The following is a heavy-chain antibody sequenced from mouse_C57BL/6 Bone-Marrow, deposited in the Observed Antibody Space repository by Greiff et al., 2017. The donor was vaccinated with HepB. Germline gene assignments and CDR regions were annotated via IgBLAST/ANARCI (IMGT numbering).Heavy chain of an antibody. J-gene: IGHJ4*01. Sequence: QVQLQQSGPELVKPGASVKISCKASGYAFSSSWLNWVKQRPGKGLEWIGRIYPGDGDTNYNGKFKGKAKLTADKSSSTAYMQLSSLTSEDAAVYVCASPYGYDGGYAMDYWGQGTSVTVSS. CDR3: ASPYGYDGGYAMDY. D-gene: IGHD2-2*01. CDR1: GYAFSSSW. CDR2: IYPGDGDT. V-gene: IGHV1-82*01.